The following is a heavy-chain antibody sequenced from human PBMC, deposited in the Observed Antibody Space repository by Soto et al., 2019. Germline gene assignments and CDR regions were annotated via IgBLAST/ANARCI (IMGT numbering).Heavy chain of an antibody. Sequence: AGGSLILSCAASGFTFSSYIMNWVRQAPGKGLEWVSYISSSSSTIYYADSVKGRFTISRDNAKNSLYLQMNSLRAEDTAVYYDTRSAYMDVWGKGTTVTVSS. CDR3: TRSAYMDV. CDR1: GFTFSSYI. V-gene: IGHV3-48*01. CDR2: ISSSSSTI. J-gene: IGHJ6*03. D-gene: IGHD2-2*01.